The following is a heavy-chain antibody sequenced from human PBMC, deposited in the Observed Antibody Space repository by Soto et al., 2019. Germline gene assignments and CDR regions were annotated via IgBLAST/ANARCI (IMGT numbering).Heavy chain of an antibody. J-gene: IGHJ6*02. CDR2: ISAYNGNT. V-gene: IGHV1-18*04. CDR1: GYTFTSYG. Sequence: ASVKVSCKASGYTFTSYGISWVRQAPGQGLEWMGWISAYNGNTNYAQKLQGRVTMTTDTSTSTAYMELRSLRSDDTAVYYCAREVAGVYYYYGMDVWGQGTRVTVSS. D-gene: IGHD6-19*01. CDR3: AREVAGVYYYYGMDV.